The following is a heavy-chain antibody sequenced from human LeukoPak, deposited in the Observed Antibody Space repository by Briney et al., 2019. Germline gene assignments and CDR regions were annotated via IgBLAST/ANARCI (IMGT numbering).Heavy chain of an antibody. CDR3: AKDLGGYSSGWYGLGLINFDY. CDR1: GFTFSSYA. D-gene: IGHD6-19*01. CDR2: ISGSGGST. V-gene: IGHV3-23*01. J-gene: IGHJ4*02. Sequence: PGGSLRLSCAASGFTFSSYAMSWVRQAPGKGLEWVSAISGSGGSTYYADSVKGRFTISRDNSKNTLYLQMNSLRAEDTAVYYCAKDLGGYSSGWYGLGLINFDYWGQGTLVTVSS.